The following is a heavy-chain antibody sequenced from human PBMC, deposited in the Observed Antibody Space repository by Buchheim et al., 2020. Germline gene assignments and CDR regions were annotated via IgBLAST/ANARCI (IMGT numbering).Heavy chain of an antibody. CDR1: GFTFSSYS. V-gene: IGHV3-48*04. J-gene: IGHJ6*02. D-gene: IGHD3-3*02. Sequence: EVQLVESGGGLVQPGGSLRLSCAASGFTFSSYSMNWVRQAPGKGLEWDSYISSSSSTIYYADSVKGRFTISRDNAKNSLYLQMNSLRAEDTAVYYCAREIASQWIVDVWGQGTT. CDR3: AREIASQWIVDV. CDR2: ISSSSSTI.